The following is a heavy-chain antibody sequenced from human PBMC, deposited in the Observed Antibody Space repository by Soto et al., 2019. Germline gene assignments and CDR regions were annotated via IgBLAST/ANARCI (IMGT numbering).Heavy chain of an antibody. J-gene: IGHJ6*02. CDR2: ISTYTGNT. D-gene: IGHD3-10*01. Sequence: QVHLVQSGAEVKQPGASVKVSCKASGYTFTNYDINWVRQAPGQGLEWMGWISTYTGNTNYAQKLQGRVTMTTDTSTRTAYMELRSLRSDDTAVYYCARGYYYGSGRPTPGGMDVWGQGTTVTVSS. CDR1: GYTFTNYD. CDR3: ARGYYYGSGRPTPGGMDV. V-gene: IGHV1-18*01.